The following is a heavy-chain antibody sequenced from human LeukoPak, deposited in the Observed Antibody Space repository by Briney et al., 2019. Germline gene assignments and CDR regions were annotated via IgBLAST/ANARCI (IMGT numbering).Heavy chain of an antibody. V-gene: IGHV1-2*02. D-gene: IGHD3-22*01. Sequence: GASVKVSCKASGYTFTGYYMYWVRQAPGQGLEWMGWINPNSGGTNYAQKFQGRVTMTRDTSISTAYMELSRLRSDDTAVYYCARDLTSGYYGFLYWGQGTLVTVSS. CDR2: INPNSGGT. CDR3: ARDLTSGYYGFLY. J-gene: IGHJ4*02. CDR1: GYTFTGYY.